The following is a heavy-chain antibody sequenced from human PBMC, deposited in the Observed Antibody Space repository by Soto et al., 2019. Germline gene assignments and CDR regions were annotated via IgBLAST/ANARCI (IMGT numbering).Heavy chain of an antibody. J-gene: IGHJ6*02. CDR1: GYTFTTFG. CDR3: ARDPTIFGVVQNYGMDV. V-gene: IGHV1-18*01. CDR2: ISAYNGYT. D-gene: IGHD3-3*01. Sequence: QVQLVQSGAEVTKPGASVKVSCKASGYTFTTFGISWVRQAPGQGLEWMGWISAYNGYTNYAQKLQGRVTMTTDTSTSTAYMELRSLRSDDTAVYYCARDPTIFGVVQNYGMDVWGQGTTVTVSS.